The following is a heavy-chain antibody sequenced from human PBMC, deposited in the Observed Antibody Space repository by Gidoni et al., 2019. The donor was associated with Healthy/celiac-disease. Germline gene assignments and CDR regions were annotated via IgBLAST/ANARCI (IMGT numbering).Heavy chain of an antibody. CDR2: IIPIRGIA. J-gene: IGHJ6*02. Sequence: QVQLVQSGDEVKKPGSSVKVSCKASGGTFSSSAIRWVRQDAVQGLEWMGRIIPIRGIANYAQKFQGRVTITADKSTSTAYMELSGLRSEDTAVYYCARDGRCSSTSCYTGYYYYGMDVWGQGTTVTVSS. CDR3: ARDGRCSSTSCYTGYYYYGMDV. V-gene: IGHV1-69*04. CDR1: GGTFSSSA. D-gene: IGHD2-2*02.